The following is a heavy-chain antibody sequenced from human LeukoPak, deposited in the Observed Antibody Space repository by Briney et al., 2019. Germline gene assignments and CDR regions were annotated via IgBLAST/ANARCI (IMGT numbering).Heavy chain of an antibody. CDR2: ISGSGGST. CDR1: GFTFSSYA. V-gene: IGHV3-23*01. CDR3: AKDYYGSGSYYNEAYDY. Sequence: GGSLGLSCAASGFTFSSYAMSWVRQAPGKGLEWVSAISGSGGSTYYADSVKGRFTISRDNSKNTLYLQMNSLRAEDTAVYYCAKDYYGSGSYYNEAYDYWGQGTLVTVSS. J-gene: IGHJ4*02. D-gene: IGHD3-10*01.